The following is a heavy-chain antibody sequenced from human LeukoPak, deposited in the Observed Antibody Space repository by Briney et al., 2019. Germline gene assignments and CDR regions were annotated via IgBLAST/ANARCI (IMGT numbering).Heavy chain of an antibody. D-gene: IGHD3-10*01. CDR3: AKDRAFGQFLWGNDY. V-gene: IGHV3-23*01. Sequence: GGTLRLSCAASRFIFSSDGMNWVRQAPGKGLEWVSAISGSGGSTYYADSVKGRFTISRDNSKNTLYLQMNSLRAEDTALYYCAKDRAFGQFLWGNDYWGQGTLVTVSS. J-gene: IGHJ4*02. CDR2: ISGSGGST. CDR1: RFIFSSDG.